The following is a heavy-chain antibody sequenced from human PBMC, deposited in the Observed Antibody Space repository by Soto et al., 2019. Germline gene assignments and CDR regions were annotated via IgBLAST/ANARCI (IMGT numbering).Heavy chain of an antibody. CDR1: GFTFTTYC. J-gene: IGHJ6*02. Sequence: EVQLVESGGGLVQPGGSLRLSCVGSGFTFTTYCLHWVRQAPGKGLEYLSAISNDGVHTYYANSVKDRFTISRDNSKDTVYLHMGSLRPDDMAVYYCARGQLPWDYHSYGMDVWGRGTTVTV. CDR2: ISNDGVHT. CDR3: ARGQLPWDYHSYGMDV. V-gene: IGHV3-64*01. D-gene: IGHD3-10*01.